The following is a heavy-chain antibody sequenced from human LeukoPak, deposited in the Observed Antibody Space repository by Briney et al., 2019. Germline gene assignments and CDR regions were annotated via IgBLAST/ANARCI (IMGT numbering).Heavy chain of an antibody. Sequence: GGSLRLSCAASGFTFSSYAMSWVRQAPGKGLEWVSAISGSGGSTYYADSVKGRFTISRDNSKNTLYLQMNSLRAEDTAVYYCAKDRRGYCSGGSCYRGAYYFDYWGQGTLVTVSS. J-gene: IGHJ4*02. V-gene: IGHV3-23*01. CDR2: ISGSGGST. CDR3: AKDRRGYCSGGSCYRGAYYFDY. CDR1: GFTFSSYA. D-gene: IGHD2-15*01.